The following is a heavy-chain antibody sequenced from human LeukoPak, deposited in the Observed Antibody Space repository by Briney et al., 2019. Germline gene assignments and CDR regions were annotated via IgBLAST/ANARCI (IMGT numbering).Heavy chain of an antibody. CDR1: GFTFSSYS. CDR2: ISSSSSTI. D-gene: IGHD3-22*01. V-gene: IGHV3-48*01. Sequence: PGGSLRLSCAASGFTFSSYSMNWVRQAPGKGLEWVSYISSSSSTIYYADSVKGRFTISRDNAKNSLYLQMNSLRAEDTAVYYCARVHYYDSSGSQLQRVIDYWGQGTLVTVSS. CDR3: ARVHYYDSSGSQLQRVIDY. J-gene: IGHJ4*02.